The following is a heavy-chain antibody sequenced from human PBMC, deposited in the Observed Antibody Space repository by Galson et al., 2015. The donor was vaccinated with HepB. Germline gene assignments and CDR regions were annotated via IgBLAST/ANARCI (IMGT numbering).Heavy chain of an antibody. CDR2: VNPTSGGT. V-gene: IGHV1-2*02. CDR1: GFTFTGYY. D-gene: IGHD5-18*01. CDR3: ARGDTAMATGGYYYYGMDV. J-gene: IGHJ6*02. Sequence: SVKVSCKASGFTFTGYYMHWVRQAPGQGLEWMGWVNPTSGGTNYAQKFQGRVTMTRDTSISTAYMKLSRLRSDDTAVYYCARGDTAMATGGYYYYGMDVWGQGTTVTVSS.